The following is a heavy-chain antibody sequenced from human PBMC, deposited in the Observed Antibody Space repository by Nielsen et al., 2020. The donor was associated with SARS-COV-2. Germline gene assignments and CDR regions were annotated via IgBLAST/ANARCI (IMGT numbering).Heavy chain of an antibody. V-gene: IGHV3-64D*09. J-gene: IGHJ3*02. CDR2: ISSNGGST. Sequence: GESLKVSCSASGFTFSAHAMHWVRQAPGKGLEYVSAISSNGGSTYYADSVKGRFTISRDNSKNTLYLQMSSLRAEDTAVYYCVKDTVVVVAATPNDAFDIWGQGTMVTVSS. CDR1: GFTFSAHA. CDR3: VKDTVVVVAATPNDAFDI. D-gene: IGHD2-15*01.